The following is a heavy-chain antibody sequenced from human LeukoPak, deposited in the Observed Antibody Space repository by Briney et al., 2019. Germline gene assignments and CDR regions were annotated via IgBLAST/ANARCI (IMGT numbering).Heavy chain of an antibody. D-gene: IGHD1-26*01. J-gene: IGHJ4*02. CDR1: GFTFSSYV. V-gene: IGHV3-23*01. CDR2: ISGSGGAT. CDR3: AKDAWELDGYYFDY. Sequence: GGSLRLSCAASGFTFSSYVMTWVRQAPGKGLEWVSGISGSGGATYYADSVKGRFTISRDNSKNTLYLQMNSLRAEDTAVYYCAKDAWELDGYYFDYWGQGTLVTVSS.